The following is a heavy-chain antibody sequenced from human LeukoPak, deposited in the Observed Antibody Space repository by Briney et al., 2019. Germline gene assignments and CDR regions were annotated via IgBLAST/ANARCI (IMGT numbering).Heavy chain of an antibody. J-gene: IGHJ6*03. D-gene: IGHD6-13*01. CDR3: ARDRHIAAAVYYYYMDV. V-gene: IGHV1-18*01. CDR2: INAYNGNT. Sequence: ASVKVSCKASGYTFTSYIISWVRQAPGQGLEWMVWINAYNGNTDYAQRVQGRVTMTTDTSTSTAYMELRSLRSDDRAVYYCARDRHIAAAVYYYYMDVWGKGTPVTVSS. CDR1: GYTFTSYI.